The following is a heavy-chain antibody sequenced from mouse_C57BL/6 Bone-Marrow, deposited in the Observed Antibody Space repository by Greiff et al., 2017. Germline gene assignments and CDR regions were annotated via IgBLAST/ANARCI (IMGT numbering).Heavy chain of an antibody. V-gene: IGHV1-9*01. CDR1: GYTFTGYW. D-gene: IGHD2-3*01. CDR2: NLPGSGST. J-gene: IGHJ2*01. Sequence: QVQLQQSGAELMKPGASVKLSCKATGYTFTGYWIEWVKQRPGHGLEWIGENLPGSGSTNYNEKFKGKATFTADTSSTTAYMQLSSLTTEDSAIYYCARLGLLRKYFDYWGQGTTLTVSS. CDR3: ARLGLLRKYFDY.